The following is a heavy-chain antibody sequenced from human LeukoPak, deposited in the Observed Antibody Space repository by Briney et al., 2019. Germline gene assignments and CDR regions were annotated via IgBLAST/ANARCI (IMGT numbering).Heavy chain of an antibody. Sequence: GGSLRLSCAASGFTFSSYWMSWVRQAPGKGLEYVSAISSNGGSTYYANSVKGRFTISRDNSKNTLYLQMGSLRAEDMAVYYCARMREKNYYYYGMDVWGQGTTVTVSS. CDR1: GFTFSSYW. V-gene: IGHV3-64*01. J-gene: IGHJ6*02. CDR2: ISSNGGST. CDR3: ARMREKNYYYYGMDV.